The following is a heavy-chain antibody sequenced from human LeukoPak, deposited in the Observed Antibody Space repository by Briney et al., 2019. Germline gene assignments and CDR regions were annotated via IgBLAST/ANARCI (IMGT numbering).Heavy chain of an antibody. J-gene: IGHJ4*02. CDR2: IYTSGSN. CDR1: GGSISSYY. D-gene: IGHD6-13*01. V-gene: IGHV4-4*07. Sequence: SETLSLTCTVSGGSISSYYWSWIRQPAGKGLEWIGRIYTSGSNNYNPSLKSRVTISVDKSKNQFSLKLSSVTAADTAVYYCARGAAAAGTDYWGQGTLVTVSS. CDR3: ARGAAAAGTDY.